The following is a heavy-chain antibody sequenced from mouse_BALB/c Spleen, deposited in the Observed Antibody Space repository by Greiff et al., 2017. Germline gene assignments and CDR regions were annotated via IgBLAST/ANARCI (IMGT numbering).Heavy chain of an antibody. Sequence: EVMLVESGGGLVQPGGSLRLSCATSGFTFTDYYMSWVRQPPGKALEWLGFIRNKANGYTTEYSASVKGRFTISRDNSQSILYLQMNTLRAEDSATYYCARGTVVDWYFDVWGAGTTVTVSS. CDR3: ARGTVVDWYFDV. CDR2: IRNKANGYTT. D-gene: IGHD1-1*01. J-gene: IGHJ1*01. V-gene: IGHV7-3*02. CDR1: GFTFTDYY.